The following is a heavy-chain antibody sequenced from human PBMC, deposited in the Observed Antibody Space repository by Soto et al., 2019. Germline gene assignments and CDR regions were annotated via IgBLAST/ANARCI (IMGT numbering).Heavy chain of an antibody. CDR2: MNPNSGNT. CDR3: AQGAANDNWFEP. D-gene: IGHD2-15*01. Sequence: QVQLVQSGAEVKKPGASVKVSCKASGYTFTSYDINWVRQATGQGLAWMGWMNPNSGNTGYAQKFQGRVTMPRTTSLSTAYRELSSMRSEDTAVYYCAQGAANDNWFEPWGQGTLVTVSS. J-gene: IGHJ5*02. V-gene: IGHV1-8*01. CDR1: GYTFTSYD.